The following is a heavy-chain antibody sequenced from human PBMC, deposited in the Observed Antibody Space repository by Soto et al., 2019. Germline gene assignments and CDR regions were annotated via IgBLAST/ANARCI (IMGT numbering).Heavy chain of an antibody. CDR3: ARECSLGNRWCRWFDP. D-gene: IGHD2-8*02. J-gene: IGHJ5*02. Sequence: EVQLAESGGGLVQPGGSLRLSCAASGFTLSSHAMNWVRQAPGKGLEWVSYISSSSSNIQYAGSVKGRFTISRDNAKNSLYLQLNSLRDDDTAVYFSARECSLGNRWCRWFDPWGQGTLVTVSS. V-gene: IGHV3-48*02. CDR1: GFTLSSHA. CDR2: ISSSSSNI.